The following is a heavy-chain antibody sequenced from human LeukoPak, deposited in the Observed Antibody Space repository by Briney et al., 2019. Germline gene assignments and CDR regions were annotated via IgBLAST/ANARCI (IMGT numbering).Heavy chain of an antibody. J-gene: IGHJ6*03. CDR3: ARVVSEYQLHTYYYYYMDV. CDR1: GGTFSSYA. D-gene: IGHD2-2*01. Sequence: ASVKVSCKASGGTFSSYAISWVRQAPGQGLEWMGGIIPIFGTANYAQKFQGRVTITTDESTSTAYMELSSLRSEDTAVCYCARVVSEYQLHTYYYYYMDVWGKGTTVTVSS. CDR2: IIPIFGTA. V-gene: IGHV1-69*05.